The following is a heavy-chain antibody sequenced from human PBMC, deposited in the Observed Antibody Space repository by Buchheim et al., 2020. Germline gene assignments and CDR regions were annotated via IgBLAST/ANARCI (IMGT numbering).Heavy chain of an antibody. D-gene: IGHD3-10*01. CDR1: GFTFSSYA. CDR2: ISGSGGST. CDR3: AKDLPPYGSGSFATIDY. J-gene: IGHJ4*02. Sequence: EVQLLESGGGLVQPGGSLRLSCAASGFTFSSYAMSWVRQAPGKGLEWVSAISGSGGSTYYADSVTGRFHISRDNSKNKPYLQMNSLRAEDTAVYYCAKDLPPYGSGSFATIDYWGQGTL. V-gene: IGHV3-23*01.